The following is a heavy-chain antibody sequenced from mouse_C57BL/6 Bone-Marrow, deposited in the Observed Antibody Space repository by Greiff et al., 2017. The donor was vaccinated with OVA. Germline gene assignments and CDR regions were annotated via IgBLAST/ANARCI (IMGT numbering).Heavy chain of an antibody. V-gene: IGHV1-42*01. CDR3: ARGGTSPVAY. CDR1: GYSFTGYY. CDR2: INPSTGGT. Sequence: VQLQQSGPELVKPGASVKISCKASGYSFTGYYMNWVKQSPEKSLEWIGEINPSTGGTTYNQKFKAKATLTVDKSSSTAYMQLKSLTSEDSAVYYCARGGTSPVAYWGQGTLVTGSA. J-gene: IGHJ3*01. D-gene: IGHD4-1*01.